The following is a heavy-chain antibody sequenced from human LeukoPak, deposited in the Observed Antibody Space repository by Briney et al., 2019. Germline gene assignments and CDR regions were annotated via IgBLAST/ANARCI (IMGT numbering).Heavy chain of an antibody. J-gene: IGHJ1*01. Sequence: GSLRLSCAASGFTFSSYSMNWIRQPPGKGLEWIGSIYYSGSTYFNPSLKSRVTISVDTSKNQFSLKLSSVTAADTAVYYCARHRAVVTVYTEFHHWGQGTLVTVSS. CDR1: GFTFSSYS. CDR2: IYYSGST. D-gene: IGHD4-23*01. CDR3: ARHRAVVTVYTEFHH. V-gene: IGHV4-39*01.